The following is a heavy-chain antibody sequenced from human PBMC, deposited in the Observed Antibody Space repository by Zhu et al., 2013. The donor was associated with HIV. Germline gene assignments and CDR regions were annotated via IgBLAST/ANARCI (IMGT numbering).Heavy chain of an antibody. Sequence: VQLVQSGPEVKKPGASVKVSCKASGYTFTSYDINWVRQATGQGLEWMGWMNPNSGNTGYAQKFQGRVTITRNTSISTAYMELSSLRSEDTAVYYCARKVGVVQGYYYYYMDVWGKGTTVTVSS. V-gene: IGHV1-8*03. CDR1: GYTFTSYD. CDR2: MNPNSGNT. D-gene: IGHD2-8*01. CDR3: ARKVGVVQGYYYYYMDV. J-gene: IGHJ6*03.